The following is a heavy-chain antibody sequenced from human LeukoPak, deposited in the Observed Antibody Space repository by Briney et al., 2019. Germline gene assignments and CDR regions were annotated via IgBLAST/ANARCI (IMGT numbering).Heavy chain of an antibody. Sequence: KPSETLSLTCTDSGGSVSSGSYYWTWIRQPPGQGLEWIGYISYSGSTNFNPSLKSRVTISVDTSKNQFSLNLSSVTAADTAVYYCARRGTGGRSFDIWGQGTMVTVSS. V-gene: IGHV4-61*01. CDR2: ISYSGST. J-gene: IGHJ3*02. CDR3: ARRGTGGRSFDI. CDR1: GGSVSSGSYY. D-gene: IGHD2-8*02.